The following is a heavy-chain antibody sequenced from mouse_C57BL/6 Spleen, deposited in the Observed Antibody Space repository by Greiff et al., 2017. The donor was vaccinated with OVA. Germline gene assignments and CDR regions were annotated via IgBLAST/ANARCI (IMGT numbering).Heavy chain of an antibody. D-gene: IGHD2-2*01. V-gene: IGHV5-4*01. CDR3: ARDRGLGASYAMDY. J-gene: IGHJ4*01. CDR2: ISDGGSYT. CDR1: GFTFSSYA. Sequence: EVKLMESGGGLVKPGGSLKLSCAASGFTFSSYAMSWVRQTPEKRLEWVATISDGGSYTYYPDNVKGRFTISRDNAKNNLYLQMSHLKSEDTAMYYCARDRGLGASYAMDYWGQGTSVTVSS.